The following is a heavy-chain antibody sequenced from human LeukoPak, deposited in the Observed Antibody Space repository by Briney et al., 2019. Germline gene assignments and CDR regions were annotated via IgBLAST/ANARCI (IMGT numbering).Heavy chain of an antibody. D-gene: IGHD3-16*01. Sequence: GGSLRLSCTASGFVFSTYGMHWVRQAPGKGLEWVGVIWHDGSEKYYADSVKGRFTISRDNSQNILYLQLNSLRDDDAGIYYCARGDYGNLDYWGQGILVTVSS. J-gene: IGHJ4*02. CDR1: GFVFSTYG. CDR3: ARGDYGNLDY. CDR2: IWHDGSEK. V-gene: IGHV3-33*01.